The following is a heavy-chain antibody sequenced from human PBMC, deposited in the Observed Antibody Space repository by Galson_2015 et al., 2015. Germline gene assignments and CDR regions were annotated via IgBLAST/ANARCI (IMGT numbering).Heavy chain of an antibody. V-gene: IGHV3-21*01. J-gene: IGHJ3*02. Sequence: SLRLSCAASGFTFSSYSMNWVRQAPGKGLEWVSSISSSSSYIYYADSVKGRFTISRDSAKNSLYLQMNSLRAEDTAVYYCAGSAGSYATTDAFDIWGQGTMVTVSS. D-gene: IGHD1-26*01. CDR1: GFTFSSYS. CDR3: AGSAGSYATTDAFDI. CDR2: ISSSSSYI.